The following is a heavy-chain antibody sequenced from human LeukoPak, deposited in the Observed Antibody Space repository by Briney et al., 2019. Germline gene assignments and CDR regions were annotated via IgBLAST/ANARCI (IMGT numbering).Heavy chain of an antibody. CDR1: GFTFSSYW. D-gene: IGHD6-6*01. J-gene: IGHJ4*02. CDR3: ARDCGYSSSCFDY. CDR2: IRQDGSEK. Sequence: GGSLRLSCAASGFTFSSYWMSWVRQAPGKGLEWVANIRQDGSEKYYVDSVKGRFTISRDNAKNSLYLQMNSLRAEDTAVYYCARDCGYSSSCFDYWGQGTLVTVSS. V-gene: IGHV3-7*01.